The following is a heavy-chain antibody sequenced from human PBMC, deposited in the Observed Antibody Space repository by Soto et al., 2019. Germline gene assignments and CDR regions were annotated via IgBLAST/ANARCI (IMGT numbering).Heavy chain of an antibody. CDR3: ARPRSYYYDSSAERAFDI. J-gene: IGHJ3*02. Sequence: QVQLVQSGAEVKKPGSSVKVSCKASGGTFSNYGISWVRQAPGQGPEWLGGIIPLFGTANYAQRFHGRVTITADESTSTAYMELSSLRSEDTAGYYCARPRSYYYDSSAERAFDIWGQGTMVTVSS. CDR2: IIPLFGTA. CDR1: GGTFSNYG. V-gene: IGHV1-69*01. D-gene: IGHD3-22*01.